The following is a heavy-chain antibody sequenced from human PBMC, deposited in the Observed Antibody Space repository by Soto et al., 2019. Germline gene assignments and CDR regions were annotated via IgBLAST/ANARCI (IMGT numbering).Heavy chain of an antibody. D-gene: IGHD3-10*01. J-gene: IGHJ6*02. CDR1: GGSISSDY. V-gene: IGHV4-59*01. CDR3: ARDPLLWLGELGEDYYYYGMDV. CDR2: IYYSGST. Sequence: SETLSLTCIVSGGSISSDYWSWIRQPPGKGLEWIGHIYYSGSTNYNPSLKSRVTISVDTSKNQLSLRLTSVTAADTAVYYCARDPLLWLGELGEDYYYYGMDVWGQGTTVTVSS.